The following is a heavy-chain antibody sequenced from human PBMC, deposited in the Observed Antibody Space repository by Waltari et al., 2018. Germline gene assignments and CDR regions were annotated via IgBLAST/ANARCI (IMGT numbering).Heavy chain of an antibody. D-gene: IGHD1-26*01. CDR2: ISWNSDNI. V-gene: IGHV3-9*01. J-gene: IGHJ4*02. Sequence: EVQLVESGGGLVQPGRSLRLSCAVSGFNFDDYAMHWVRPAPGKGLEWVSGISWNSDNIGYADSVKGRFTISRDNAKNSLYLQMNSLRPEDTALYYCAKGHSGSYGLKDWGQGTLVTVSS. CDR1: GFNFDDYA. CDR3: AKGHSGSYGLKD.